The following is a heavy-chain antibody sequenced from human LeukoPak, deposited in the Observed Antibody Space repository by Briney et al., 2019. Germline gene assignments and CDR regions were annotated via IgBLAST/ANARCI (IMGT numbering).Heavy chain of an antibody. CDR2: IYNGGST. J-gene: IGHJ4*02. V-gene: IGHV3-53*01. CDR3: ARDRNHRCFDY. Sequence: GVALRLPCAASGYTVSNNCMSWVRQAPGKGLEWVSVIYNGGSTYYADSVKGRFTISRDNSKNTLYLQMNSLRAEDTAVYYCARDRNHRCFDYWGQGTLVTVSS. CDR1: GYTVSNNC.